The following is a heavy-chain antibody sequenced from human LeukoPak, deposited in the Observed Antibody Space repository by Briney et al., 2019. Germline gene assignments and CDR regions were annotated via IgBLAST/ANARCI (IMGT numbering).Heavy chain of an antibody. D-gene: IGHD3-10*01. CDR2: IYSAGTT. J-gene: IGHJ6*04. Sequence: GGSLRLSCAASGFNVSKSYLSWVRQAPGKGREGVAVIYSAGTTYYSDSVTGRFTISREKSTNTLYLQMNSLSAEDTAVYYCARDLAPLLWFGEPREVWGKGTTVTVSS. CDR3: ARDLAPLLWFGEPREV. V-gene: IGHV3-53*01. CDR1: GFNVSKSY.